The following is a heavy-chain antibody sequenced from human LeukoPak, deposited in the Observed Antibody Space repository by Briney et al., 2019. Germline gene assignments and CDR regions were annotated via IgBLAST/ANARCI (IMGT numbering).Heavy chain of an antibody. D-gene: IGHD2-2*01. CDR2: IKEDGSQK. V-gene: IGHV3-7*01. CDR1: GFIFGNYW. J-gene: IGHJ6*02. Sequence: GGSLRLSCAASGFIFGNYWMSWVRQAPGKGLEWVANIKEDGSQKYYVDSVKGRFTISRDNAKNSLYLQMNSLRAEDTAVYYCARDRDDVVVVPAAITYYYYGMDVWGQGTTVTVSS. CDR3: ARDRDDVVVVPAAITYYYYGMDV.